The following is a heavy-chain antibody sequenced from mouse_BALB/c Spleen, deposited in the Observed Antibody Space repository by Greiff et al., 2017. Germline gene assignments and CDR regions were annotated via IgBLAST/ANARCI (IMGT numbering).Heavy chain of an antibody. J-gene: IGHJ4*01. V-gene: IGHV3-2*02. Sequence: EVKLMESGPGLVKPSQSLSLPCTVPVYSNPSDFAWNLIRQFPGKKLEWMGYISYSGSTSHNPSLKSRISITRDTSKNQFFLQLNSVTTEDTATYYCAREGYDYDRYAMDYWGQGTSVTVSS. D-gene: IGHD2-4*01. CDR3: AREGYDYDRYAMDY. CDR1: VYSNPSDFA. CDR2: ISYSGST.